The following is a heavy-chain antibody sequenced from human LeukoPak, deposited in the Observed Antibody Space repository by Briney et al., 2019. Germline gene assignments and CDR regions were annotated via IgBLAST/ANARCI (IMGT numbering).Heavy chain of an antibody. CDR2: INPNSGGT. CDR1: GYTFTGYY. V-gene: IGHV1-2*02. J-gene: IGHJ4*02. CDR3: ARVRDRGYYYDSSGYSY. D-gene: IGHD3-22*01. Sequence: GASVKVSCTASGYTFTGYYMHWVRQAPGQGLEWMGWINPNSGGTNYAQKFQGRVTMTRDTSISTAYMELSRLRSDDTAVYYCARVRDRGYYYDSSGYSYWGQGTLVTVSS.